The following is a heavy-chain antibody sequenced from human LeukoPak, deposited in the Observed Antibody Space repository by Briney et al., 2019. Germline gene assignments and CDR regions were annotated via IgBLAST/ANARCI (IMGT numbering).Heavy chain of an antibody. J-gene: IGHJ5*02. Sequence: GASVKVSCKASGYTFTSYDINWVRQATGQGLEWMGWTNPNSGNTGYAQKFQGRVTMTEDTSTDTAYMELSSLRSEDTAVYYCATDQAYYSGWFDPWGQETLVTVSS. CDR1: GYTFTSYD. CDR2: TNPNSGNT. CDR3: ATDQAYYSGWFDP. D-gene: IGHD1-26*01. V-gene: IGHV1-8*01.